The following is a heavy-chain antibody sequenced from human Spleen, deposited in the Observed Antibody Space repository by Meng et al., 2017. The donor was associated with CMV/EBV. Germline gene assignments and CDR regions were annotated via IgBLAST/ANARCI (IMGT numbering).Heavy chain of an antibody. D-gene: IGHD2/OR15-2a*01. CDR1: VGSFSGYY. CDR3: ARGFSWRNYFDY. V-gene: IGHV4-34*01. J-gene: IGHJ4*02. Sequence: TCAVYVGSFSGYYWSWIRQPPGKGLEWIGEINHSGSTNYNPSLKSRVTISVDTSKNQFSLKLSSVTAADTAVYYCARGFSWRNYFDYWGQGTLVTVSS. CDR2: INHSGST.